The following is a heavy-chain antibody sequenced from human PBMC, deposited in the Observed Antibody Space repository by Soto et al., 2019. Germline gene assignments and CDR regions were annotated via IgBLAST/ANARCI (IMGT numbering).Heavy chain of an antibody. D-gene: IGHD2-2*01. CDR3: ARDRGAPNIVVVPAALWMFDS. CDR2: INAGNGNT. V-gene: IGHV1-3*01. J-gene: IGHJ5*01. Sequence: ASVKVSCKASGYTFTSYAMHWVRQAPGQRLEWVGWINAGNGNTKYSQKFQGRVTITRDPSASTAYMELSSLRSEDTAVYYCARDRGAPNIVVVPAALWMFDSWGQGTLVTVSS. CDR1: GYTFTSYA.